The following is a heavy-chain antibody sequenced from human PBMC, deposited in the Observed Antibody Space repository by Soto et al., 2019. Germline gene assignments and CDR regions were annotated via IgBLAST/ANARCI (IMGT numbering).Heavy chain of an antibody. J-gene: IGHJ3*02. D-gene: IGHD6-13*01. CDR3: ASIAHKSSWEAPDDAFDI. CDR2: IYTSGST. V-gene: IGHV4-4*07. CDR1: GGSISSYY. Sequence: SETLSLTCTVSGGSISSYYWSWIRQPAGKGLEWIGRIYTSGSTNYNPSLKSRVTMSVDTSKNQFSLKLSSVTAADTAVYYCASIAHKSSWEAPDDAFDIWGQGTMVTVSS.